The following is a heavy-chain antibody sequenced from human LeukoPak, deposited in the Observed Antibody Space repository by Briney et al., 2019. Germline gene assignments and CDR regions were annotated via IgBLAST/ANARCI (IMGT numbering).Heavy chain of an antibody. D-gene: IGHD6-13*01. CDR2: INHSGST. CDR1: GGSFSGYH. Sequence: SETLSLTCAVYGGSFSGYHWSWIRQPPGKGLEWIGEINHSGSTNYNPSLKSRVTISVDTSKNQFSLKLSSVTAADTAVYYCARGSGSSWYLRWGQGTLVTVSS. V-gene: IGHV4-34*01. CDR3: ARGSGSSWYLR. J-gene: IGHJ4*02.